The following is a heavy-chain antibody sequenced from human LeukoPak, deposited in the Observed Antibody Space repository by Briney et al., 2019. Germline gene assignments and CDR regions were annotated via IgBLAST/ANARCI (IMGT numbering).Heavy chain of an antibody. J-gene: IGHJ4*02. CDR1: GYTFTSYY. V-gene: IGHV1-46*01. Sequence: ASVKVSCKASGYTFTSYYMHWVRQAPGQGLEWMGIINPSGGSTSYAQKFQGRVSLTRNTSISTAYMELSSLRSEDTAVYYCARGPRNWGMDYWGQGTLVTVSS. D-gene: IGHD7-27*01. CDR2: INPSGGST. CDR3: ARGPRNWGMDY.